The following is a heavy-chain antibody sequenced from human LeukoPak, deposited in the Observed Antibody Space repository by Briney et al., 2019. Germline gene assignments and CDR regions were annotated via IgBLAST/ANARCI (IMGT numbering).Heavy chain of an antibody. V-gene: IGHV1-46*01. CDR3: ARAPIYYYDSSGYYYFDY. Sequence: ASVKVSCKASGYTFTSYYMHWMRQAPGQGLEWMGIINPSGGSTSYAQKFQGRVTMTRDTSTSTVYMELSRLRSDDTAVYYCARAPIYYYDSSGYYYFDYWGQGTLVTVSS. J-gene: IGHJ4*02. CDR2: INPSGGST. CDR1: GYTFTSYY. D-gene: IGHD3-22*01.